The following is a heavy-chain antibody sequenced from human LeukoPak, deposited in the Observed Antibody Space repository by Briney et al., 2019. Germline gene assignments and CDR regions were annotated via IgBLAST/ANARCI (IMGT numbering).Heavy chain of an antibody. CDR2: IRYDGSNK. Sequence: GGSLRLSCAASGFTFSSYGMHWVRQAPGKGLEWVAFIRYDGSNKYYADSVKGRFTISRDNAKNSLYLQMNSLRADDTAVYYCARVSESYHDYWGQGTLVTVSS. CDR1: GFTFSSYG. D-gene: IGHD1-26*01. V-gene: IGHV3-30*02. CDR3: ARVSESYHDY. J-gene: IGHJ4*02.